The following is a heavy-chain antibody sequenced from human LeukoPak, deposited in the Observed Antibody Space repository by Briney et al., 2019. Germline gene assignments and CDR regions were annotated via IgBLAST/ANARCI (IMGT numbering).Heavy chain of an antibody. Sequence: GGSLRLSCAASGFTFSSYAMSWVRQAPGKGLEWVSSISNSADVRYHADTVKGRFTISRDNSKNTLYLQMDSLRAGDTAVYYCAREVISTPSYFDYWGQGILVTVSS. CDR1: GFTFSSYA. CDR3: AREVISTPSYFDY. J-gene: IGHJ4*02. CDR2: ISNSADVR. V-gene: IGHV3-23*01. D-gene: IGHD2-2*01.